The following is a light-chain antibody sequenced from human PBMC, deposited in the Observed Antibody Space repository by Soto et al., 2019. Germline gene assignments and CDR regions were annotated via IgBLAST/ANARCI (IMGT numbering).Light chain of an antibody. J-gene: IGKJ1*01. CDR1: QSVNNYY. CDR2: DAS. Sequence: EIVLTQSPGTLSLSPGERATLSCRASQSVNNYYLAWFQQKPGQAPRLLISDASDRATGIPDRFSGSGSGTDFTLTISRLVPEDFAVYYCQQYGDSPVTFGQGTKVDI. CDR3: QQYGDSPVT. V-gene: IGKV3-20*01.